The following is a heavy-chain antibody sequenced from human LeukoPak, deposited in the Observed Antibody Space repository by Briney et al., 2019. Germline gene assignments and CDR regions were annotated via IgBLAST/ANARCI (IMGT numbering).Heavy chain of an antibody. CDR3: AKHYYCSGGSCLRGFGY. J-gene: IGHJ4*02. CDR1: GFTFSSYA. V-gene: IGHV3-23*01. Sequence: GGSLRLSCAASGFTFSSYAMSWVRQASGKGLEWVSAFSGSGGSTYYADSVKGRFTISRDNSKNTLYLQMNSLRAEDTAIYYCAKHYYCSGGSCLRGFGYWGQGTLVTVSS. D-gene: IGHD2-15*01. CDR2: FSGSGGST.